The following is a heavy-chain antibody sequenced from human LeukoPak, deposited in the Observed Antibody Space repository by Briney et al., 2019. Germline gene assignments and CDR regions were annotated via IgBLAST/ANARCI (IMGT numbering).Heavy chain of an antibody. V-gene: IGHV3-30*02. J-gene: IGHJ6*03. Sequence: GGPVRLSCRASGFPLSDYGMQWVRAARGKGVELGIFISRTGANTYYADSVKARFTISRDNSKNTLYMPMNSLRAEDRAVYYCAKDSDYFYYMDVWGTGTPVTVSS. CDR2: ISRTGANT. CDR3: AKDSDYFYYMDV. CDR1: GFPLSDYG.